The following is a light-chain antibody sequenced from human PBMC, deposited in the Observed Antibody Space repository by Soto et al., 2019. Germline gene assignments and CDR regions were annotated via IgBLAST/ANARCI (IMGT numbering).Light chain of an antibody. CDR2: DAS. J-gene: IGKJ1*01. V-gene: IGKV3-11*01. CDR3: QQRSNWPGT. CDR1: QSVSSY. Sequence: EIVLTQSPAILSLSPGERAILSCRASQSVSSYLAWYQQKPGQAPRLLIYDASNRATGIPARFSGSGSGTDFTLTISSLETEDFAVYYCQQRSNWPGTFGQGTKVDIK.